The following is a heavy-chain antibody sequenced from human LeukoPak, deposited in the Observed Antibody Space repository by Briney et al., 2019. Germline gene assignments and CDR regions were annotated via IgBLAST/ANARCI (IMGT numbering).Heavy chain of an antibody. Sequence: ASVKVSCKASGYTFTSYYMHWVRQAPGQGLEWMGIINPSGGSTSYAQKFQGRVTMTRDTSTSTVYMELSSLRSEDTAVYYCARSIGYYDFWSGYPNWFDPWGQGTLVTVSS. CDR3: ARSIGYYDFWSGYPNWFDP. CDR1: GYTFTSYY. J-gene: IGHJ5*02. D-gene: IGHD3-3*01. CDR2: INPSGGST. V-gene: IGHV1-46*01.